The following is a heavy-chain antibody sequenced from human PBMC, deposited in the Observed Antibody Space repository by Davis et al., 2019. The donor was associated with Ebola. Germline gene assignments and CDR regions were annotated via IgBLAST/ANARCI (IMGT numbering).Heavy chain of an antibody. V-gene: IGHV4-4*02. D-gene: IGHD1-7*01. Sequence: MPSETLSLTCAVSGGSISSSNWWSWVRQPPGKGLEWIGEIYHSGSTNYNPSLKSRVTISVDKSKNQFSLKLSSVTAADTAVYYCARADWNYPRGGGYWGQGTLVTVSS. CDR1: GGSISSSNW. CDR3: ARADWNYPRGGGY. J-gene: IGHJ4*02. CDR2: IYHSGST.